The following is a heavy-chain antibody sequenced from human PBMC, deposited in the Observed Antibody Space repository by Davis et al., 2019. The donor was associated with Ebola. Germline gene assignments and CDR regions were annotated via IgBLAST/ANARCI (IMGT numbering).Heavy chain of an antibody. V-gene: IGHV1-2*02. Sequence: AASVKVSCKTSGYTFTAYLIHWVRRAPGEGLEWMGWINPNTGGTNSAQKFQGRVTMTRATSMTTAYMELNGLRSDDTAVYYCARAVPATQNLDYWGQGTLVTVSS. CDR3: ARAVPATQNLDY. CDR1: GYTFTAYL. J-gene: IGHJ4*02. CDR2: INPNTGGT. D-gene: IGHD2-15*01.